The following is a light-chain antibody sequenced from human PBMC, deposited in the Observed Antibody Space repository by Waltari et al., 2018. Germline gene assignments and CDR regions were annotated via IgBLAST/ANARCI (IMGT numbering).Light chain of an antibody. CDR3: QQSYSTPRT. Sequence: DIQMTQSPSSLSASVGDRVIITCRASQSISNYLNWYQQKPGKAPKVLMYTASSLQSGVPSRFSGSGSGTDFTLTISSLQPEDSATYYCQQSYSTPRTFGQGTRLEIK. J-gene: IGKJ5*01. CDR1: QSISNY. V-gene: IGKV1-39*01. CDR2: TAS.